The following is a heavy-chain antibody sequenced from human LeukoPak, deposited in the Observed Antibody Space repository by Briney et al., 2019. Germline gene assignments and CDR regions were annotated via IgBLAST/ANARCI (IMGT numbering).Heavy chain of an antibody. CDR1: GFTFSSYG. D-gene: IGHD3-3*01. V-gene: IGHV3-30*02. J-gene: IGHJ4*02. CDR3: AKGYDFWSGSTDFDY. Sequence: GGSLRLSCAASGFTFSSYGMHWVRQAPGKGLEWVAFIRYDGSNKYYADSVKGRFTISRDNSKNTLYLQMNSLRAEDTAVYYCAKGYDFWSGSTDFDYWGQGTLVTVSS. CDR2: IRYDGSNK.